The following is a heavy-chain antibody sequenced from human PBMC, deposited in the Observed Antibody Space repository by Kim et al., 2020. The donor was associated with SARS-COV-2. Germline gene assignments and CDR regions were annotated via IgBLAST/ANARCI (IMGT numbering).Heavy chain of an antibody. CDR2: IDPSDSYT. CDR1: GYSFTSYW. V-gene: IGHV5-10-1*01. D-gene: IGHD2-2*02. CDR3: ARQFGLGRGDIVVVPAAIAPYYYYGMDV. J-gene: IGHJ6*02. Sequence: GESLKISCKGSGYSFTSYWISWVRQMPGKGLEWMGRIDPSDSYTNYSPSFQGHVTISADKSISTAYLQWSSLKASDTAMYYCARQFGLGRGDIVVVPAAIAPYYYYGMDVWGQGTTVTVSS.